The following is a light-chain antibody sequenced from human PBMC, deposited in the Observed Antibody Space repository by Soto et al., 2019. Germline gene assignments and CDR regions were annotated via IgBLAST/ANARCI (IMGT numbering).Light chain of an antibody. V-gene: IGKV3-11*01. J-gene: IGKJ5*01. Sequence: EIVLTQPPATLSLSPGERVTLSGGASQSVSNSLAWYPKKPGQPPRLLIYDVSNRATGIPARFSGSGSGTDFTLTITSLETEDFAVYFGHQRYNWPRVTFGQGTRLEIK. CDR2: DVS. CDR1: QSVSNS. CDR3: HQRYNWPRVT.